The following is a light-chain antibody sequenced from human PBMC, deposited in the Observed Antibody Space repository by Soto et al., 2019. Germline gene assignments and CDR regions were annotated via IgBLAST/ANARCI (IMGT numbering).Light chain of an antibody. CDR1: QSVSIY. V-gene: IGKV3-11*01. CDR3: QQRSNWLIT. CDR2: DAS. J-gene: IGKJ5*01. Sequence: EVVLTQSPATLSLPPRERATLSCRASQSVSIYLAWYQQKPGQAPRLLIYDASKRATGIPARFSGSGSGTDFTLTISSLEPEDFALYYCQQRSNWLITFGQGTRLEIK.